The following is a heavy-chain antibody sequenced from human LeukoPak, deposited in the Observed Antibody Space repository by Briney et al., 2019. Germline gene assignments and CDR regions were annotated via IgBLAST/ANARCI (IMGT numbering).Heavy chain of an antibody. CDR3: AKDSLRYCSSTSCYVDV. D-gene: IGHD2-2*01. CDR1: GFTFNNYW. CDR2: INNDGSSA. Sequence: GGSLRLSCAASGFTFNNYWIHWVRQVPGKGLVWVSRINNDGSSASYVDSVKGRFTISRDNAKNTLFLQMNSLRAEDTAVYYCAKDSLRYCSSTSCYVDVWGQGTTVTVSS. J-gene: IGHJ6*02. V-gene: IGHV3-74*01.